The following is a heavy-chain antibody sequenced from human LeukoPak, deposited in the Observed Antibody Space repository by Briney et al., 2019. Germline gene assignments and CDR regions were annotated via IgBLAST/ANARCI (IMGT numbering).Heavy chain of an antibody. CDR3: LRGRNWEQS. CDR1: GGSFSTYY. D-gene: IGHD1-26*01. CDR2: INQSGVT. V-gene: IGHV4-34*01. Sequence: SEALSLTCAVYGGSFSTYYSSWFRQPPGKGLEWLGEINQSGVTHYNPSLKSRLTISGDTSNNQFSLKLTSVTATDTAVYFCLRGRNWEQSWGQGTLVTVSS. J-gene: IGHJ4*02.